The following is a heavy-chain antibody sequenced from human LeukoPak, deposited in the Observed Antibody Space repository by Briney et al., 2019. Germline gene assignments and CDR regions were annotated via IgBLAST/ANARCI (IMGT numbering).Heavy chain of an antibody. D-gene: IGHD3-22*01. V-gene: IGHV3-48*03. J-gene: IGHJ5*02. Sequence: GGSLRLSCAASGFIFSGYDMNWVRQPPGKGLEWVSFISRSARTIYYADSVKGRSTISRDDAKNSLYLQMNSLRAGDPALYYCASQYYYYNSAYCPPDWFDPGAKGTLVTVSS. CDR2: ISRSARTI. CDR1: GFIFSGYD. CDR3: ASQYYYYNSAYCPPDWFDP.